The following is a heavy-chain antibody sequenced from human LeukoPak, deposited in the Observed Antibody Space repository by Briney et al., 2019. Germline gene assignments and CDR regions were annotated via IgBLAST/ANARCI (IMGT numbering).Heavy chain of an antibody. D-gene: IGHD3-22*01. CDR2: ISYSGDT. Sequence: SETLSLTCTVSGGSLISSNYYWGWIRQPPGKGLEWIGTISYSGDTYYNPSLKSRVTIPIDTSKNQFSLSLSAVTAADTAMYYCARHTYDSSGLDAFDIWGQGTMVTVSS. J-gene: IGHJ3*02. CDR3: ARHTYDSSGLDAFDI. CDR1: GGSLISSNYY. V-gene: IGHV4-39*07.